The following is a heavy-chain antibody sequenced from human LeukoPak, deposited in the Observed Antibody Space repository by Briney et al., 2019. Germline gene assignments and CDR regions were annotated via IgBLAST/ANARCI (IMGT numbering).Heavy chain of an antibody. D-gene: IGHD7-27*01. V-gene: IGHV4-59*01. CDR2: IYYSGST. Sequence: PSETLSLTCTVSGGSISSYYWSWTRQPPGKGLEWIGYIYYSGSTNYNPSLKSRVTISVDTSKNQFSLKLSSVTAADTAVYYCASGDLIFDYWGQGTLVTVSS. CDR1: GGSISSYY. CDR3: ASGDLIFDY. J-gene: IGHJ4*02.